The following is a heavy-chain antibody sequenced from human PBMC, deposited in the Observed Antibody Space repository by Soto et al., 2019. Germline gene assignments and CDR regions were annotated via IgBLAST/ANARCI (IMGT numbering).Heavy chain of an antibody. J-gene: IGHJ6*02. CDR2: IYYSGST. D-gene: IGHD6-19*01. V-gene: IGHV4-31*03. Sequence: QVQLQESGPGLVKPSQTLSLTCTVSGGSISSGGYYWSWIRQHPGKGLEWIGYIYYSGSTYYTPSLESRGTISVDTSKNQFSLKLSSVTAADTAVYYCATRSSGWYEGMDVWGQGTTVTVSS. CDR3: ATRSSGWYEGMDV. CDR1: GGSISSGGYY.